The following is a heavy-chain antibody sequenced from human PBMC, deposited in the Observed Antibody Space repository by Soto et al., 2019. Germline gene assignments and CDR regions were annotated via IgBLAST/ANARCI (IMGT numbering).Heavy chain of an antibody. CDR2: IKSHITGGTT. J-gene: IGHJ3*02. Sequence: NPGGSLRLSCAASGFTFNIAWMNWVRQTPGKGLEWVARIKSHITGGTTDYAAPVKGRLTISRDDSQNTLYLQMNSLKPEDTAVYYCATSIRTPGAFNIWGLGTTVTVSS. CDR3: ATSIRTPGAFNI. V-gene: IGHV3-15*07. CDR1: GFTFNIAW. D-gene: IGHD1-7*01.